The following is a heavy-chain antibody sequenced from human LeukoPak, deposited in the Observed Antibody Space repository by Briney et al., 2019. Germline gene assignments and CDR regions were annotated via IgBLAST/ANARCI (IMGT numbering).Heavy chain of an antibody. CDR3: ARSVGRFWEYYYYYMDV. Sequence: PGGSLRLSCAASGFTFSSYSMNWVRQAPGKGLEWVSSISSSSSYIYYADSVKGRFTISRDNAKNSLYLQMNSLRAEDTAVYYCARSVGRFWEYYYYYMDVWGKGTTVTVSS. J-gene: IGHJ6*03. CDR1: GFTFSSYS. CDR2: ISSSSSYI. D-gene: IGHD3-3*01. V-gene: IGHV3-21*01.